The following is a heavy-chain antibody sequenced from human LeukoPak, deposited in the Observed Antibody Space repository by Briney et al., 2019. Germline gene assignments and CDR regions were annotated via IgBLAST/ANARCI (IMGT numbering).Heavy chain of an antibody. Sequence: SETLSLTCAVYGGSFSGYYWSWIRQPPGEGLEWIGEINHSGSTNYNPSLKSRVTISVDTTKNQFSLKLSSVTAADTAVYYCARGVTLPIVVVTGSWFDPWGQGTLVTVSS. J-gene: IGHJ5*02. V-gene: IGHV4-34*01. CDR3: ARGVTLPIVVVTGSWFDP. D-gene: IGHD2-21*02. CDR2: INHSGST. CDR1: GGSFSGYY.